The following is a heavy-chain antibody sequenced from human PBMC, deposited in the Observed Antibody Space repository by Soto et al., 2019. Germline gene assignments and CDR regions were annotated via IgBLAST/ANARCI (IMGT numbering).Heavy chain of an antibody. V-gene: IGHV1-69*06. J-gene: IGHJ4*02. Sequence: ASVKVSCKVSGSRFSNYVISWVRQAPGHGLEWLGRIIPIFNSTKYAQSFQGRVTITADKSTSTASLELSSLRSDDTAVYYCAREGRGKKAGYNGLVSLGYWGQGTLV. CDR3: AREGRGKKAGYNGLVSLGY. CDR2: IIPIFNST. D-gene: IGHD2-2*02. CDR1: GSRFSNYV.